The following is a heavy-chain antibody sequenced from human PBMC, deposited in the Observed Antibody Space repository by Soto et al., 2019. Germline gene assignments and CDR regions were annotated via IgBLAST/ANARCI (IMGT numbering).Heavy chain of an antibody. Sequence: ASVKVACKASGYTFTGNAIHWMRQAPGQRLEWMGWMNGGDADRKYAQTFQGRVTLTRDTPATTAYMELTSLRSEDTAVYYCARGFNGSAGYWGQGTLGTVSS. CDR3: ARGFNGSAGY. J-gene: IGHJ4*02. V-gene: IGHV1-3*01. CDR1: GYTFTGNA. CDR2: MNGGDADR. D-gene: IGHD3-10*01.